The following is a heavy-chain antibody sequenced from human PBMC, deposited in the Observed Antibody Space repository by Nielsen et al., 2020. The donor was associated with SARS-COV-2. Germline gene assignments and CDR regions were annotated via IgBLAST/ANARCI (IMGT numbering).Heavy chain of an antibody. Sequence: ASVKVSCKASGYTFTSYAMHWVRQAPGQRLEWMGWINSDSGNTKYSQKFQGRVTMTRDTSANTAYMELSSLSSEDTAVYYCARITPSSGWDYWGQGTLVTVSS. CDR1: GYTFTSYA. CDR3: ARITPSSGWDY. D-gene: IGHD6-19*01. V-gene: IGHV1-3*04. J-gene: IGHJ4*02. CDR2: INSDSGNT.